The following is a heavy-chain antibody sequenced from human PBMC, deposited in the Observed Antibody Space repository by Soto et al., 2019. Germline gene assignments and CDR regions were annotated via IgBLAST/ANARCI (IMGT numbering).Heavy chain of an antibody. D-gene: IGHD6-19*01. CDR1: EFTISSYA. V-gene: IGHV3-30-3*01. Sequence: GGSPRLSCAASEFTISSYAIHWVRQAPGKGLEWVAVISYDGSSKYNSDSVKGPFTISRDKSKNTVYLQMHSLTVEDTAVYYCARDAVAMDYWGRGTLVTVSS. CDR2: ISYDGSSK. CDR3: ARDAVAMDY. J-gene: IGHJ4*02.